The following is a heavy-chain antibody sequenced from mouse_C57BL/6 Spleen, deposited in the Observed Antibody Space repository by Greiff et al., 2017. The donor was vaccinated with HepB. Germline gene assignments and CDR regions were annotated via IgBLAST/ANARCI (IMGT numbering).Heavy chain of an antibody. J-gene: IGHJ3*01. V-gene: IGHV1-39*01. D-gene: IGHD2-4*01. Sequence: EVKLQQSGPELVKPGASVKISCKASGYSFTDYNMNWVKQSNGKSLEWIGVINPNYGTTSYKQKFKGKATLTVDQSSSTAYMQLNSLTSEDSAVYYCARSLNYDYAWFAYWGQGTLVTVSA. CDR3: ARSLNYDYAWFAY. CDR1: GYSFTDYN. CDR2: INPNYGTT.